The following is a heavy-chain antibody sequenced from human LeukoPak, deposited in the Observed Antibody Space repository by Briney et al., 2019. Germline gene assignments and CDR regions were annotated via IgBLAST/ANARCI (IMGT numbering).Heavy chain of an antibody. D-gene: IGHD3-10*01. CDR3: ASIKYYYGSGNHDY. J-gene: IGHJ4*02. CDR2: IYYSGST. Sequence: PSETLSLTCTVSGGSISSSSYYWGWSRQPPGKGLEWIGSIYYSGSTYYNPSLKSRVTISVDTSKNQFSLKLSSVTAADTAVYYCASIKYYYGSGNHDYWGQGTLVTVSS. CDR1: GGSISSSSYY. V-gene: IGHV4-39*01.